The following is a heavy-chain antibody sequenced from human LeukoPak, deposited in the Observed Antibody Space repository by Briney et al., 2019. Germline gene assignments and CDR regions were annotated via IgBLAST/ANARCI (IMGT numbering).Heavy chain of an antibody. CDR1: GFTFSSYS. D-gene: IGHD5-18*01. Sequence: GGSLRLSCAASGFTFSSYSMNWVRQAPGKGLEWVSAISGSGGSTYYADSVKGRFTISRDNSKNTLYLQMNSLRAEDTAVYYCADSGYSYGVDAFDIWGQGTMVTVSS. V-gene: IGHV3-23*01. CDR3: ADSGYSYGVDAFDI. J-gene: IGHJ3*02. CDR2: ISGSGGST.